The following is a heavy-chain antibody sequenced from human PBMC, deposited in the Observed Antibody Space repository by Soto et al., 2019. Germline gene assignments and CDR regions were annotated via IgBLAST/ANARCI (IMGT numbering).Heavy chain of an antibody. J-gene: IGHJ5*02. V-gene: IGHV3-48*01. CDR2: ISSSSSSI. CDR1: GFTFSSYS. CDR3: AKGDAIFGVVNNWFDP. D-gene: IGHD3-3*01. Sequence: GGSLRLSCAASGFTFSSYSMNWVRQAPGKGLEWVSYISSSSSSIYYADSVKGRFTISRDNAKNTLYLQMNSLRAEDTAVYYWAKGDAIFGVVNNWFDPWGQGTLVTVSS.